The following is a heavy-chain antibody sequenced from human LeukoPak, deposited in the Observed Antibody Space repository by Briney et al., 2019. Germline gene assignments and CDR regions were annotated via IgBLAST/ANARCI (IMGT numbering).Heavy chain of an antibody. CDR1: GFTFSDYS. CDR2: IGGRGDGI. CDR3: ARAGGSTVSHSDY. J-gene: IGHJ4*02. Sequence: GGSLRLSCAASGFTFSDYSMNWVRQAPGKGLEWISYIGGRGDGISYADSVKGRFTISRDNAKNSLFLQMNSLRAEDTAVYYCARAGGSTVSHSDYWGQGTLVTVSS. V-gene: IGHV3-48*01. D-gene: IGHD4-17*01.